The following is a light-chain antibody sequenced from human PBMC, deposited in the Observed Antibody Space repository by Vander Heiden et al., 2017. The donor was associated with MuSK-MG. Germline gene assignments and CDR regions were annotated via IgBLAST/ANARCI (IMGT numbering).Light chain of an antibody. CDR3: QQDDSTPWT. CDR2: WAS. V-gene: IGKV4-1*01. Sequence: DIVMTQSPDSQAVSLGERATINCKSSQSVLYSSNNKNYLAWYQQKPGQPPKLLIYWASTRESGVPDRFSGSGSGTDFTLTISSLQAEDVAVYYCQQDDSTPWTFGQGTKVEIK. J-gene: IGKJ1*01. CDR1: QSVLYSSNNKNY.